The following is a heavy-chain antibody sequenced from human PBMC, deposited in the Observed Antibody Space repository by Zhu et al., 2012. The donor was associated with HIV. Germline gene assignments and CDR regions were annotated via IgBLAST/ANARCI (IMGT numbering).Heavy chain of an antibody. CDR2: INHSGNT. CDR1: GASFSSYY. D-gene: IGHD2-21*01. CDR3: AGQIAVADARPGYFDR. J-gene: IGHJ1*01. Sequence: QVQLPQWGAGLLKPSETLSLTCAVYGASFSSYYWTWLRQSPGKGLERIGDINHSGNTNYNSSFKSRVTISIDNSKNQFSLSLKSVTADDSAVYFCAGQIAVADARPGYFDRWGQGTLVTVSS. V-gene: IGHV4-34*01.